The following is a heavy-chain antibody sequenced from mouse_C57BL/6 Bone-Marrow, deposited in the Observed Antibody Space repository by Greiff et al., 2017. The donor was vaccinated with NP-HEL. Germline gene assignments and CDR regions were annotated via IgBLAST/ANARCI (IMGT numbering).Heavy chain of an antibody. CDR3: TTGLGGY. J-gene: IGHJ2*01. CDR2: IVPENGDT. V-gene: IGHV14-4*01. Sequence: VQLKQSGAELVRPGASVKLSCTASGFNIKDDYLHWGKQRPEQGLEWIGWIVPENGDTEYASKFQGKATITADTSANTAYLQLSSLTSEDTAVYYCTTGLGGYWGQGTTLTVSS. D-gene: IGHD4-1*01. CDR1: GFNIKDDY.